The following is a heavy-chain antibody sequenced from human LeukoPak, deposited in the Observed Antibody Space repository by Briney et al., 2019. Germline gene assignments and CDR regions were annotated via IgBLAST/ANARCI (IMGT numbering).Heavy chain of an antibody. V-gene: IGHV3-30-3*01. CDR1: GFTFSSYA. CDR3: ARGQEQFWVPAAISAHVDY. Sequence: GGSLRLSCAASGFTFSSYAMHWVRQAPGKGLEWVAVISYDGSNKYYADSVKGRFTISRDNSKNTLYLQMISLRAEDTAVYYCARGQEQFWVPAAISAHVDYWGQGTLVTVSS. J-gene: IGHJ4*02. CDR2: ISYDGSNK. D-gene: IGHD2-2*02.